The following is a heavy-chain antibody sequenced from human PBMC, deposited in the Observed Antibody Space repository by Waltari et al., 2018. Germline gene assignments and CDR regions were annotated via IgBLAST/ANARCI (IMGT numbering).Heavy chain of an antibody. D-gene: IGHD3-16*01. CDR1: GGSISSHY. CDR3: ARQRYGGAFDI. V-gene: IGHV4-59*11. Sequence: QVQLQESGPGLVKPSETLSLTCTVSGGSISSHYWSWIRQPPGKGLEWIGYIHYSGSTNYNPSLKSRVTISVDTSKNQFSLKLSSVTAADTAVYYCARQRYGGAFDIWGQGTMVTVSS. J-gene: IGHJ3*02. CDR2: IHYSGST.